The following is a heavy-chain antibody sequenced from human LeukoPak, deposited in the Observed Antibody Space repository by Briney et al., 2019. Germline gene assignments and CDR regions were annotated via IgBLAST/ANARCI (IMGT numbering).Heavy chain of an antibody. J-gene: IGHJ6*03. CDR3: ARVANAYYDSYMDV. CDR1: GFTFSSYG. V-gene: IGHV3-30*03. Sequence: PGGSLRLSCAASGFTFSSYGMHWVRQAPGEGLEWVAVISYDGSNKYYADSVKGRFTISRDNSKNTLYLQMNSLRAEDAAVYYCARVANAYYDSYMDVWGKGTTVTVSS. CDR2: ISYDGSNK.